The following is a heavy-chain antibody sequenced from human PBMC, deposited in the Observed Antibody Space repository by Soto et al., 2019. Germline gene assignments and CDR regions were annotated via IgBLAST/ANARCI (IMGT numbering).Heavy chain of an antibody. CDR1: GGSISSSSYY. CDR2: IYYSGST. CDR3: ARLYSSGTPGAFDI. Sequence: SETLSLTCTVSGGSISSSSYYWGWIRQPPGKGLEWIGSIYYSGSTYYNPSLKSRVTISVDTSKNQFSLKLSSVTAADTAVYYCARLYSSGTPGAFDIWGQGTMVTVSS. D-gene: IGHD6-19*01. J-gene: IGHJ3*02. V-gene: IGHV4-39*01.